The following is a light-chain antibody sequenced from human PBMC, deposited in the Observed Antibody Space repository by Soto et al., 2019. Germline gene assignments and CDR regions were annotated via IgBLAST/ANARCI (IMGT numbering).Light chain of an antibody. V-gene: IGKV4-1*01. J-gene: IGKJ4*01. CDR3: QQYYHTPLT. CDR1: QRVLDSSKNKNY. Sequence: DIVMTQSPDSLAVSLGERATINCKSSQRVLDSSKNKNYLTWYQQKPGQPPKMLIYWASTRESGVPDRFSGSGSGTDFTLTISSLQAEDVAVYYCQQYYHTPLTFGGGTKVEIK. CDR2: WAS.